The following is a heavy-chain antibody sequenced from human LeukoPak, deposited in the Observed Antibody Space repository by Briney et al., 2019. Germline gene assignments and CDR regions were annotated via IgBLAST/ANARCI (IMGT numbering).Heavy chain of an antibody. CDR1: GFIFSSYG. CDR3: AKSNTAMVDY. J-gene: IGHJ4*02. Sequence: PGGSLRLSCAASGFIFSSYGMHWVRQAPGKGLEWVAVISYDGSNKYYADSVKGRFTISRDNSKNTLYLQMNSLRAEDTAVYYCAKSNTAMVDYWGQGTLVTVFS. D-gene: IGHD5-18*01. V-gene: IGHV3-30*18. CDR2: ISYDGSNK.